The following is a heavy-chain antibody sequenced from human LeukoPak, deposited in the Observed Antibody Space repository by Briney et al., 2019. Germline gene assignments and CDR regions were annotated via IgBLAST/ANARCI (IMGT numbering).Heavy chain of an antibody. V-gene: IGHV3-33*08. Sequence: GGSLRLSCAAPGFNFEDYDMSWVRQPPGKGLEWVAVIWYDGSNKNYADSVKGRFTISRDNSNNTLYLQMNSLRAEDTAVYYCARRGSRGSFDYWGQGTLVTVSS. J-gene: IGHJ4*02. CDR3: ARRGSRGSFDY. D-gene: IGHD2-2*01. CDR2: IWYDGSNK. CDR1: GFNFEDYD.